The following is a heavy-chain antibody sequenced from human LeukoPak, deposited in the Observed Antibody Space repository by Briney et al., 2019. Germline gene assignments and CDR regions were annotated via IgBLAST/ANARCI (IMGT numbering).Heavy chain of an antibody. CDR3: VVGLTI. Sequence: GTSLRLSCAASGFTFENYATRWVRQAPGKGLEWVALISNDGTNKYYADSVKGRFTMSRDNSKSTVYLQVNSLRAEDTAVYYCVVGLTIWGQGTMVTVSS. CDR2: ISNDGTNK. CDR1: GFTFENYA. J-gene: IGHJ3*02. V-gene: IGHV3-30-3*01. D-gene: IGHD1-26*01.